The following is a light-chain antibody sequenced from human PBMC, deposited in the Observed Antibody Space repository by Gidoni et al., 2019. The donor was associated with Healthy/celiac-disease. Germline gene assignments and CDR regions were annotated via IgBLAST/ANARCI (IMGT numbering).Light chain of an antibody. J-gene: IGKJ5*01. Sequence: DIQMTQSPSSLSASVGDRVTITCRASQSISSYLNWYQQKPGKAPKLLIYAASSLQSGVPSRFSGSGPGTDFTLTISSLQPEDFATYYCQQSYTPITFGQXTRLEIK. V-gene: IGKV1-39*01. CDR1: QSISSY. CDR2: AAS. CDR3: QQSYTPIT.